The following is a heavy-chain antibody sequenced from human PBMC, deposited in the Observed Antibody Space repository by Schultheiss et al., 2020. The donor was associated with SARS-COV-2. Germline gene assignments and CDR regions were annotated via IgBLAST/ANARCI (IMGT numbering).Heavy chain of an antibody. D-gene: IGHD2-2*01. CDR2: IKQDGSEK. CDR1: GFSLSSYW. Sequence: GGSLRLSCAASGFSLSSYWMNWVRQPPGKGLEWVANIKQDGSEKYYVDSVKGRFTISRDNAKNSLYLQMNSLRAEDTAVYYCARDRSYCSSTSCYANDYYGMDVWGQGTTVTVSS. V-gene: IGHV3-7*01. CDR3: ARDRSYCSSTSCYANDYYGMDV. J-gene: IGHJ6*02.